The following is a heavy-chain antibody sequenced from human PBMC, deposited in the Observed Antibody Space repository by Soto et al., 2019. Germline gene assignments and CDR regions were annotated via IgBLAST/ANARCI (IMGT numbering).Heavy chain of an antibody. J-gene: IGHJ4*02. CDR2: ISSSSSYI. CDR3: ARDSNHYDSSGYTFDY. V-gene: IGHV3-21*01. D-gene: IGHD3-22*01. Sequence: VGSLRLSCAASGFTFSSYSMNWVRQAPGKGLEWVSSISSSSSYIYYADSVKGRFTISRDNAKNSLYLQMNSLRAEDTAVYYCARDSNHYDSSGYTFDYWGQGTLVTVSS. CDR1: GFTFSSYS.